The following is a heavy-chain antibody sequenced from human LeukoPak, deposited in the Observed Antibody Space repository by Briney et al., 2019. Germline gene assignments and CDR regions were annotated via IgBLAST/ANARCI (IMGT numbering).Heavy chain of an antibody. Sequence: SETLSLTCAVYGGSFSGYYWSWIRQPAGKGLEWIGRIYTSGSTNYNPSLKSRVTMSVDTSKNQFSLKLSSVTAADTAVYYCARSWLQGLLDNWGQGTLVTVPS. J-gene: IGHJ4*02. V-gene: IGHV4-59*10. CDR3: ARSWLQGLLDN. D-gene: IGHD5-24*01. CDR1: GGSFSGYY. CDR2: IYTSGST.